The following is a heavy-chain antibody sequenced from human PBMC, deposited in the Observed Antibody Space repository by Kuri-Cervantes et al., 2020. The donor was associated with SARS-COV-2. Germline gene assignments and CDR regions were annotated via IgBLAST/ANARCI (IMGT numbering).Heavy chain of an antibody. Sequence: SETLSLTCAVYGESFIGYYWGWIRQPPGKGLEWIGSIYHSGSTYYNQSLKSRVTISVDTSKKQFSLNLSSVTAADTAVYYCARDRGRIAAAGIGWFDPWGQGTLVTVSS. CDR2: IYHSGST. J-gene: IGHJ5*02. CDR3: ARDRGRIAAAGIGWFDP. D-gene: IGHD6-13*01. CDR1: GESFIGYY. V-gene: IGHV4-38-2*02.